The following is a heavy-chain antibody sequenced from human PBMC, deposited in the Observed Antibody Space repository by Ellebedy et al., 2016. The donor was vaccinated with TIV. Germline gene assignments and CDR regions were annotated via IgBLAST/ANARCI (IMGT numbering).Heavy chain of an antibody. D-gene: IGHD1-1*01. V-gene: IGHV4-39*07. CDR2: IYYSGST. CDR3: AKVPHWNDLTDSFHI. J-gene: IGHJ3*02. CDR1: GGSISSSSYY. Sequence: MPSETLSLTCTVSGGSISSSSYYWGWIRQPPGKGLEWIGSIYYSGSTYYNPSLKSRVTISVDTFKNQFSLKLSSVTAADKAVYYCAKVPHWNDLTDSFHIWGQGTIVTVSS.